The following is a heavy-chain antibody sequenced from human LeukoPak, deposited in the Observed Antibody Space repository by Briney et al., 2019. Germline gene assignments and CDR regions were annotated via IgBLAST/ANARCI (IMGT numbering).Heavy chain of an antibody. J-gene: IGHJ4*02. D-gene: IGHD5-18*01. CDR1: GYTFTGYY. V-gene: IGHV1-2*02. Sequence: ASVKVSCKASGYTFTGYYMHWVRQAPGQGLEWMGWINPNSGGTNYAQKFQGRVTMTRDTSISTAYMELSRLRPDDTAVYYCARDRVGYSYGGASGYWGQGTLVTVSS. CDR3: ARDRVGYSYGGASGY. CDR2: INPNSGGT.